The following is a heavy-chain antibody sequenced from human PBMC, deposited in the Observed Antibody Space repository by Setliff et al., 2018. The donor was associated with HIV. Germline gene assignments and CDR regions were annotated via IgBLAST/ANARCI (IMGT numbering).Heavy chain of an antibody. Sequence: SETLSLTCTVSGYSISSDYYWGWIRQPPGKGLEWIGNIYHSGSTYYNPSLKSRVTISVDTSKNQFSLKLSSVTAADTAVYYCARVNTGPVYPQYYFDYWGQGTLVTVSS. CDR2: IYHSGST. V-gene: IGHV4-38-2*02. D-gene: IGHD1-20*01. J-gene: IGHJ4*02. CDR1: GYSISSDYY. CDR3: ARVNTGPVYPQYYFDY.